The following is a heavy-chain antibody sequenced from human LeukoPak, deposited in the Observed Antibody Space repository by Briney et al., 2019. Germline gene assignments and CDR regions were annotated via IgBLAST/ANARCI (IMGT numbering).Heavy chain of an antibody. D-gene: IGHD3-22*01. Sequence: PGGSLRLSCAASGFTFSSYWMSWVRQAPGKGLEWVANIKKDGSEKYYVDSAKGRFTISRDNAKNSLYLQMISLRAEDTAVYYCARDLYRIVVVPHYFDYWGQGTLVTVSS. V-gene: IGHV3-7*01. CDR1: GFTFSSYW. CDR3: ARDLYRIVVVPHYFDY. CDR2: IKKDGSEK. J-gene: IGHJ4*02.